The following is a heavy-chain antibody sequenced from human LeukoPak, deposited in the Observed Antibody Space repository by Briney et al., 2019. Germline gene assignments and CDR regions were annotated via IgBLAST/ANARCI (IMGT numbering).Heavy chain of an antibody. CDR3: ARGNYYGSSEDRAFDI. V-gene: IGHV3-48*01. Sequence: AGGSLRLSCAASGFTFSIYIMNWVRQAPGKGLEWVSYISSSSSTIYYADSVKGRFTISRDNAKNSLYLQMNSLRAEDTAVYYCARGNYYGSSEDRAFDIWGQGTMVTVSS. CDR2: ISSSSSTI. D-gene: IGHD3-22*01. CDR1: GFTFSIYI. J-gene: IGHJ3*02.